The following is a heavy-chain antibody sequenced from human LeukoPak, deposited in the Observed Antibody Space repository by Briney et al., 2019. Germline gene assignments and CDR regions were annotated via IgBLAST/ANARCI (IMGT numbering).Heavy chain of an antibody. D-gene: IGHD5-18*01. CDR2: IIPIFGTA. CDR1: GGTFSSYA. CDR3: ARGKQLWLPYYFDY. J-gene: IGHJ4*02. V-gene: IGHV1-69*06. Sequence: SVKVSCKASGGTFSSYAISWVRQAPGQGLEWMGGIIPIFGTANYAQKFQGRVTITADKSTSTAYMELSSQRSEDTAVYYCARGKQLWLPYYFDYWGQGTLVTVSS.